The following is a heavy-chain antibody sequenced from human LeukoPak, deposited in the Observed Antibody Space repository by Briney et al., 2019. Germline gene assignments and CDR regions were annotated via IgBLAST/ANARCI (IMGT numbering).Heavy chain of an antibody. V-gene: IGHV4-59*08. Sequence: SETLSLTCTVSGDSISSYYWSWIRQPPGKGLEWIGYIYYSGSTNFNPSLKSRVTISLDTSKNQFSLKLTSVTAADTPVYYCARFARDFYDYWGQGTLVTVSS. CDR1: GDSISSYY. D-gene: IGHD2/OR15-2a*01. J-gene: IGHJ4*02. CDR3: ARFARDFYDY. CDR2: IYYSGST.